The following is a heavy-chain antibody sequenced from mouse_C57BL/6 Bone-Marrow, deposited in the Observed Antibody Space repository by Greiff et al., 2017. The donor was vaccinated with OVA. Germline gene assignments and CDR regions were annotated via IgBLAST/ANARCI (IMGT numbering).Heavy chain of an antibody. CDR3: ARGWGNYHWYFDV. CDR1: GYTFTSYW. J-gene: IGHJ1*03. CDR2: IDPSDSNT. V-gene: IGHV1-69*01. Sequence: QVQLQQPGAELVMPGASVKLSCKASGYTFTSYWMHWVKQRPGQGLEWIGEIDPSDSNTNYNEKFKGKSTLTVDKSSSTAYMQLSSLTTEDSAVYYCARGWGNYHWYFDVWGTGTTVTVSS. D-gene: IGHD2-1*01.